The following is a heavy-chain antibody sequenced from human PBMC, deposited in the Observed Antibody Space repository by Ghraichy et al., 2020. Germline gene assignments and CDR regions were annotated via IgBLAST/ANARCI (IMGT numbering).Heavy chain of an antibody. CDR3: ARGIYFDY. CDR2: IYSGGTT. D-gene: IGHD2-15*01. J-gene: IGHJ4*02. Sequence: GALRLSCAASGFTVSSNYMTWVRQAPGKGLEWVSVIYSGGTTYYADSVKGRFTISRDNSKNTLYLQMNSLRAEDTAVYYCARGIYFDYWGQGTLVTVSS. CDR1: GFTVSSNY. V-gene: IGHV3-53*01.